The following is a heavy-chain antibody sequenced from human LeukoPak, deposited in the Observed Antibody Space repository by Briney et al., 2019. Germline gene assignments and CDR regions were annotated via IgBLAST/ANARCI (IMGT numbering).Heavy chain of an antibody. CDR1: GGSISSYY. CDR3: ARLAAAGYVGY. D-gene: IGHD6-13*01. CDR2: IYYSGST. Sequence: SETLSLTCTVSGGSISSYYWSWIRQPPGKGLEWIGYIYYSGSTNYNPSLKSRVTISVDTSKNQFPLKLSSVTAADTAVYYCARLAAAGYVGYWGQGTLVTVSS. V-gene: IGHV4-59*08. J-gene: IGHJ4*02.